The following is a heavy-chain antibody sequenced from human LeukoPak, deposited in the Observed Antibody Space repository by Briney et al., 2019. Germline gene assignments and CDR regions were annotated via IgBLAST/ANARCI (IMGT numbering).Heavy chain of an antibody. D-gene: IGHD3-22*01. J-gene: IGHJ5*02. Sequence: SETLSLTCAVYGGSFSGYYWSWVRQPPGKGLEWIGEINHSGSINYNPSLKSRVTISVDTSKNQFSLKLSSVTAADTAVYYCARGLIYYDSSGYYYFGGWFDRWGQGTLVTASS. V-gene: IGHV4-34*01. CDR3: ARGLIYYDSSGYYYFGGWFDR. CDR1: GGSFSGYY. CDR2: INHSGSI.